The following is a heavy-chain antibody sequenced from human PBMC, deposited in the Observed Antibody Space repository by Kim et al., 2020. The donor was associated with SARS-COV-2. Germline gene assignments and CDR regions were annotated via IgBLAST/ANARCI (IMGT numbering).Heavy chain of an antibody. D-gene: IGHD1-1*01. CDR2: ITASGRDT. CDR1: DFTFRNYA. Sequence: GGSLRLSCEASDFTFRNYAMNWVRQAPGKGLEWVSAITASGRDTYYAGSRKGRFTISRDNSKNSLYLQLDSLRGGDTAIYYCERDVGSNSLDYFDYWGLGTLVTVSS. J-gene: IGHJ4*02. V-gene: IGHV3-23*01. CDR3: ERDVGSNSLDYFDY.